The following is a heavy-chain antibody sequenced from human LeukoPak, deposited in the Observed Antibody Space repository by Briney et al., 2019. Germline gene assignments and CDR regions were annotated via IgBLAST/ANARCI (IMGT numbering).Heavy chain of an antibody. CDR2: MAGDGSSI. Sequence: GGSLRLSCAASGFIFSSYGMHWVRQAPGKGLEWVALMAGDGSSIYYADSVKGRFTISRDNSKNTVYLQMNSLRPEDTAVYYCAKAAVYSKRWTPFDDGGRGTLVTASS. D-gene: IGHD1-26*01. J-gene: IGHJ4*02. CDR1: GFIFSSYG. CDR3: AKAAVYSKRWTPFDD. V-gene: IGHV3-30*18.